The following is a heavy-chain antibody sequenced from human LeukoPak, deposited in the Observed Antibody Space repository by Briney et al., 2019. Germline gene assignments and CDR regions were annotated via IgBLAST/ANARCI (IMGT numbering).Heavy chain of an antibody. D-gene: IGHD3-22*01. CDR3: ARVSPYYYDSSGYLTGISFDY. CDR2: IYYSGST. V-gene: IGHV4-59*01. CDR1: GGSISNYY. J-gene: IGHJ4*02. Sequence: SETLSLTCTVPGGSISNYYWSWIRQPPGKGLEWIAYIYYSGSTNYNPSLKSRVTISVDTSKNQFSLKLSSVTAADTAVYYCARVSPYYYDSSGYLTGISFDYWGQGTLVTVSS.